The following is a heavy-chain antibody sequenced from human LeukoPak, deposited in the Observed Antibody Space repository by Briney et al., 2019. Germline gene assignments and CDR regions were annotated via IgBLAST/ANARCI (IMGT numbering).Heavy chain of an antibody. CDR3: ARARYVNSFYAFDI. J-gene: IGHJ3*02. Sequence: SETLSLTCTVSGGSISSYYWSWIRLSPGKGLEWIGYLFKSGNTNYSPSLKSRVTIFGDTSKNQFFLKLSSVTAADTAMYYCARARYVNSFYAFDIWGQGTLVTVSS. CDR2: LFKSGNT. V-gene: IGHV4-59*01. CDR1: GGSISSYY. D-gene: IGHD3-9*01.